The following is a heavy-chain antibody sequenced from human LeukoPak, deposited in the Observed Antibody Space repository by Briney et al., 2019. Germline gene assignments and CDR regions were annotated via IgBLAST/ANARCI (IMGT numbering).Heavy chain of an antibody. V-gene: IGHV1-8*01. CDR3: ARVWTYCTNGVCYTQFDY. CDR1: GYTFTSYD. Sequence: ASVKVSCEASGYTFTSYDINWVRQATGQGLEWMGWMNPNSGNTGYAQKFQGRVTMTRNTSISTAYMELSSLRSEDTAVYYCARVWTYCTNGVCYTQFDYWGQGTLVTVSS. D-gene: IGHD2-8*01. J-gene: IGHJ4*02. CDR2: MNPNSGNT.